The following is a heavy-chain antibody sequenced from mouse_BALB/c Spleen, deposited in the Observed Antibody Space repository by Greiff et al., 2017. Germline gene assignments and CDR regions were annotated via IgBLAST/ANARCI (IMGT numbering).Heavy chain of an antibody. CDR2: IDPENGNT. V-gene: IGHV14-1*02. CDR1: GYTFTSYW. Sequence: EVQLKQPGAELVKPGASVKLSCKASGYTFTSYWMHWVKQRPGQGLEWIGWIDPENGNTIYDPKFQGKASITADTSSNTAYLQLSSLTSEDTAVYYCARSNYGSYAMDYWGQGTSVTVSS. CDR3: ARSNYGSYAMDY. D-gene: IGHD1-1*02. J-gene: IGHJ4*01.